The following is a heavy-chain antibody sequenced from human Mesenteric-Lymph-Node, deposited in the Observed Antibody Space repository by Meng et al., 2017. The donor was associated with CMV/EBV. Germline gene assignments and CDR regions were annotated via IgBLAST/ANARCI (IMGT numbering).Heavy chain of an antibody. CDR2: INHSGST. CDR1: GGSFSGYY. D-gene: IGHD6-6*01. J-gene: IGHJ4*02. V-gene: IGHV4-34*01. CDR3: ASSIAARRGADY. Sequence: QVQLQQWGAGLLKPSETLSLTCAVYGGSFSGYYWSWIRQPPGKGLEWIGEINHSGSTNYNPSLKSRVTISVDTSKNQFSLKLSSVTAADTAVYYCASSIAARRGADYWGQGTLVTVS.